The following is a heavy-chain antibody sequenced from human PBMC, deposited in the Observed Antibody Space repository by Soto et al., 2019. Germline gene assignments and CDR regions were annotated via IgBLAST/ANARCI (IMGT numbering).Heavy chain of an antibody. D-gene: IGHD4-4*01. Sequence: GESLKISCKGSGYSFTSYWIGWVRQMPGKGLEWMGIIYPGDSDTRYSPSFQGQVTISADKSISTAYLQWSSLKASDTAVYYCAIQSAVTPHTYYYYGMDVWGQGTTVTVSS. J-gene: IGHJ6*02. V-gene: IGHV5-51*01. CDR1: GYSFTSYW. CDR3: AIQSAVTPHTYYYYGMDV. CDR2: IYPGDSDT.